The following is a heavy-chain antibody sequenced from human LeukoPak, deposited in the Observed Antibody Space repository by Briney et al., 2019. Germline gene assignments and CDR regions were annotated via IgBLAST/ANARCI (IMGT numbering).Heavy chain of an antibody. CDR2: IYPGDSDT. Sequence: GESLQISCQGSGYHFTSYWIGWVRQMPGKGLEWMGIIYPGDSDTRYSPSFQGQVTISADKSINTAYLQSSSLKASDTAKYYCARQVGNAYYAAYFDYWGQGTLVTVSS. CDR1: GYHFTSYW. CDR3: ARQVGNAYYAAYFDY. J-gene: IGHJ4*02. V-gene: IGHV5-51*01. D-gene: IGHD3-16*01.